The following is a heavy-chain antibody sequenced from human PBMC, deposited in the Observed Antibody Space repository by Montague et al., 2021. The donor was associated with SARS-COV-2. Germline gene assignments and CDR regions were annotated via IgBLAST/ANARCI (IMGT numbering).Heavy chain of an antibody. CDR1: GFTFSSYW. D-gene: IGHD3-22*01. Sequence: SLRLSCAASGFTFSSYWMGWVRQAPGKGLEWVANIKEDGSEKKYVGSVKGRFTISRDNAKDSLYLQMNSLRAEDTAVYYYAREYFDNSGMGHYWGQGTLVTVSS. CDR2: IKEDGSEK. V-gene: IGHV3-7*01. CDR3: AREYFDNSGMGHY. J-gene: IGHJ4*02.